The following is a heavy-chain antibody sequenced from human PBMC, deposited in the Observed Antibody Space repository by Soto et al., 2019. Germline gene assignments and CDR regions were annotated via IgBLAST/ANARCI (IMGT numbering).Heavy chain of an antibody. Sequence: GGSLRLSCAASGFSFSNAWINWVRQVPGKGLEWVGRIKSKTDGGTTDFAAPVKGRFAISRDDSNNMVYLQMNSLKTEDTAVYYCNTEYYITIVIIRFDYWGHGTLVNVS. J-gene: IGHJ4*01. CDR1: GFSFSNAW. D-gene: IGHD3-16*02. CDR3: NTEYYITIVIIRFDY. CDR2: IKSKTDGGTT. V-gene: IGHV3-15*07.